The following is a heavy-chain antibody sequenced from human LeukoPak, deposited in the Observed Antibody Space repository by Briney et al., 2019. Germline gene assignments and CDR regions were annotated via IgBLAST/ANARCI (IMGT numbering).Heavy chain of an antibody. V-gene: IGHV1-2*06. CDR3: ARALSYYGSGRYDFDY. Sequence: ASVKVSCKASGYTFTGYYMHWVRQAPGRGLEWMGRINPNSGGTNYAQKFQGRVTMTRDTSISTAYMELSRLRSDDTAVYYCARALSYYGSGRYDFDYWGQGTLVTVSP. CDR2: INPNSGGT. J-gene: IGHJ4*02. D-gene: IGHD3-10*01. CDR1: GYTFTGYY.